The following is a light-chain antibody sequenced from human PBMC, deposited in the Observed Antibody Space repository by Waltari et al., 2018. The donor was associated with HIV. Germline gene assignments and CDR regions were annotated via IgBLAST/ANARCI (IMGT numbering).Light chain of an antibody. Sequence: DIVMTQSPDSLVVSLGERATINYKSSQSVLYTSNNKNYLAWFQQKPGQPPKLLIYWASTRESGVPDRFTGSGSGTDFTLTISSLQAEDVAVYYCQQYYSISSVTFGQGTKLEIK. CDR2: WAS. CDR3: QQYYSISSVT. J-gene: IGKJ2*01. V-gene: IGKV4-1*01. CDR1: QSVLYTSNNKNY.